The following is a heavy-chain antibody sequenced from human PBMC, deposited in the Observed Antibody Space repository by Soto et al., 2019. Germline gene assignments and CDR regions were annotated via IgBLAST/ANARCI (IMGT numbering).Heavy chain of an antibody. J-gene: IGHJ3*02. Sequence: EVQLLESGGGLVQPGGSLRLSCAASGFTFSSYAMSWVRQAPGKGLEWVSAISGSGGSTYYADSVKGRFTISRDNSKNTLYLQMNSLRAEDTAVYYCAKVLAGADFWSGYYPPDAFDIWGQGTMVTVSS. CDR2: ISGSGGST. V-gene: IGHV3-23*01. CDR3: AKVLAGADFWSGYYPPDAFDI. D-gene: IGHD3-3*01. CDR1: GFTFSSYA.